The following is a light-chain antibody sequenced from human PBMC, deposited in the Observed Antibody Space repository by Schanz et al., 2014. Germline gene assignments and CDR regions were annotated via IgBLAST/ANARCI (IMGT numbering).Light chain of an antibody. V-gene: IGKV3-20*01. Sequence: EIVLTQSPGSLSLSPGERVTLSCRASQSVKNNYLAWYQQKPGQAPSLLIYGASTRATGIPARFSGGGSGTDFTLTISRLEPEDFAMYYCQQYGNSVTFGGGTKVEIK. CDR3: QQYGNSVT. CDR2: GAS. CDR1: QSVKNNY. J-gene: IGKJ4*01.